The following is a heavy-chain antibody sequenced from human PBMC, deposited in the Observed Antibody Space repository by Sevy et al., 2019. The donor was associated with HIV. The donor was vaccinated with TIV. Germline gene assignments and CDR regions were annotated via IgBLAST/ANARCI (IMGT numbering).Heavy chain of an antibody. D-gene: IGHD1-26*01. J-gene: IGHJ4*02. CDR1: GFIFSNAW. Sequence: GGSLRLSCGASGFIFSNAWMSWVPQAAGKGLEWVGRIKSKADGGTPDYAAPVKGTFTISRDDSINTLYLQMNSLRTDDTAVYYCGYSEYGYYYDYWGQGTLVTVSS. V-gene: IGHV3-15*01. CDR3: GYSEYGYYYDY. CDR2: IKSKADGGTP.